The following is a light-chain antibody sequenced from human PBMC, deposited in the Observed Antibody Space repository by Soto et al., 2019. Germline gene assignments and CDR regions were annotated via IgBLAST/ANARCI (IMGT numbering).Light chain of an antibody. J-gene: IGKJ5*01. V-gene: IGKV3-11*01. CDR1: QSVSSY. Sequence: EIVLTQSPATLSLSPGERATLSCRASQSVSSYLAWYQQRPGQAPRLLIYDASNRATGIPARFGGSGSGADFTPTISSVEPEYSAVYYCQQRRKWPGTFGQGTRLEMK. CDR3: QQRRKWPGT. CDR2: DAS.